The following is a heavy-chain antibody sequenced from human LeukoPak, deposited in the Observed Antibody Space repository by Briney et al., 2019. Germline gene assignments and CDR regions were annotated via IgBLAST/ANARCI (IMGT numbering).Heavy chain of an antibody. V-gene: IGHV1-18*01. D-gene: IGHD3-22*01. CDR1: GYTFRSYG. CDR2: ISAYNGNT. J-gene: IGHJ4*02. CDR3: ARVGDYYYESSGYCDF. Sequence: ASVKVSCKASGYTFRSYGINWVRQAPGQGLEWMGWISAYNGNTNYAQNVQGRVTMTTDTSTSTVYMELRSLRSDDTAVYYCARVGDYYYESSGYCDFWRQGTLVTVSS.